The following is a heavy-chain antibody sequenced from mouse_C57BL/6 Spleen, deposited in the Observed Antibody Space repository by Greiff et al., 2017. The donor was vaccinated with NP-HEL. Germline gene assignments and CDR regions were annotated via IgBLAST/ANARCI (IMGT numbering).Heavy chain of an antibody. CDR2: IYPGDGDT. CDR3: ARRRGDYYGSSYYYAMDY. CDR1: GYAFSSSW. V-gene: IGHV1-82*01. J-gene: IGHJ4*01. Sequence: QVTLKESGPELVKPGASVKISCKASGYAFSSSWMNWVKQRPGKGLEWIGRIYPGDGDTNYNGKFKGKATLTADKSSSTAYMQLSSLTSEDSAVYFCARRRGDYYGSSYYYAMDYWGQGTSVTVSS. D-gene: IGHD1-1*01.